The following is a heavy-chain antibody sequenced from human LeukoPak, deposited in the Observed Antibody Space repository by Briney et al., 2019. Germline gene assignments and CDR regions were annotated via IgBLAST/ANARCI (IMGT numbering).Heavy chain of an antibody. CDR3: ARDCTNGVCPFDY. D-gene: IGHD2-8*01. V-gene: IGHV1-46*01. J-gene: IGHJ4*02. Sequence: ASVKVSCKASGYTFTSYYMHWVRQAPGQGGEWMGIINPSGGGTSYAQKFQGRVTMTRDTSTSTVYMELSSLRSEDTAVYYCARDCTNGVCPFDYWGQGTLVTVSS. CDR2: INPSGGGT. CDR1: GYTFTSYY.